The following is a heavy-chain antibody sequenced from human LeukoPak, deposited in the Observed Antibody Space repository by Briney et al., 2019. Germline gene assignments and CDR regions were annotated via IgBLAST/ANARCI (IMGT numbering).Heavy chain of an antibody. D-gene: IGHD1-26*01. CDR1: GFTFSSYA. Sequence: SGGSLRLSCAASGFTFSSYAMSWVRQAPGKGLEWVSAISGSGGSTYYADSVKGRFTISRDNSKNTLYLQMNSLRAEDTAVYYCARVTKNNNGSYGHFDYWGQGTLVTVSS. V-gene: IGHV3-23*01. CDR2: ISGSGGST. J-gene: IGHJ4*02. CDR3: ARVTKNNNGSYGHFDY.